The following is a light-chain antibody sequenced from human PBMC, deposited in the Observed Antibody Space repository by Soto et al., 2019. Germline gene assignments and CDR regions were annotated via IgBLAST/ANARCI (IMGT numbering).Light chain of an antibody. J-gene: IGKJ1*01. CDR3: QQSYSTPQT. V-gene: IGKV1-39*01. CDR2: AAS. Sequence: DIQMTQSPSSLSASVGDRVTITCRASQSISSYLNWYQQKPGKAPKLLIYAASSLQSGVPSRFSGSGSGTDXXLXXXSLQPEDFATYYCQQSYSTPQTFGQGTKVEIK. CDR1: QSISSY.